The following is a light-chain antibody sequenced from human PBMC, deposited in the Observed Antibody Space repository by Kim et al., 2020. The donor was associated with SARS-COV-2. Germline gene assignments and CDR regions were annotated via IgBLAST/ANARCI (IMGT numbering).Light chain of an antibody. CDR2: AAS. CDR1: QGISSF. J-gene: IGKJ5*01. Sequence: IQLTQSPSSLSASVGDRVIITCRASQGISSFLAWYQQKPGKAPKLLIYAASTLQTGVPSRFSDSGSGTDFTLTINSLQPEDFGTYYCQQVNDYPITFGQGTRLEIK. V-gene: IGKV1-9*01. CDR3: QQVNDYPIT.